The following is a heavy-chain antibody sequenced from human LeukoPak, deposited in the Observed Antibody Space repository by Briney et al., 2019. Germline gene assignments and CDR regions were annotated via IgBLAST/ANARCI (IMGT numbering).Heavy chain of an antibody. D-gene: IGHD1-26*01. CDR2: IYSGGST. V-gene: IGHV3-53*01. Sequence: GGSLRLSCAASGFTVSSNYMSWVRQAPGKGLEWVSVIYSGGSTYYADSVKGRFTISRDNSKNTLYLQMNSLRAEDTAVYYCALSGSYSPVFDYWGQGTLVTVSS. CDR3: ALSGSYSPVFDY. J-gene: IGHJ4*02. CDR1: GFTVSSNY.